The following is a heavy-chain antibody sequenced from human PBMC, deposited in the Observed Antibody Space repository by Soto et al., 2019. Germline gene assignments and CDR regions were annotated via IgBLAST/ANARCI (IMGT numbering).Heavy chain of an antibody. CDR3: ARATPIQGTAHFDD. Sequence: SVKVSCKASGGTFSSYAISWVRQAPGQGLEWMGGIIPIFGTANYAQKFQGRVTITADESTSTAYMELSSLRSEDTAVYYCARATPIQGTAHFDDRGQRTPVTVSS. CDR1: GGTFSSYA. J-gene: IGHJ4*02. CDR2: IIPIFGTA. D-gene: IGHD2-21*02. V-gene: IGHV1-69*13.